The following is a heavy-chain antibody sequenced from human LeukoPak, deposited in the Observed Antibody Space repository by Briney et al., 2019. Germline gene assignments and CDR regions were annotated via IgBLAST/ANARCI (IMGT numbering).Heavy chain of an antibody. Sequence: ESGPTLVKPTQTLSLTCPFSGISLSSSGVGVGWIRQPPGKALEWLALIFWNDDKRYSPSLKSRLTITKDTSKNQVVLTMTNMDPMDTVTYYCARRGLPERPYYFYGMDVWGQGTTVTVSS. J-gene: IGHJ6*02. D-gene: IGHD1-14*01. CDR1: GISLSSSGVG. V-gene: IGHV2-5*01. CDR3: ARRGLPERPYYFYGMDV. CDR2: IFWNDDK.